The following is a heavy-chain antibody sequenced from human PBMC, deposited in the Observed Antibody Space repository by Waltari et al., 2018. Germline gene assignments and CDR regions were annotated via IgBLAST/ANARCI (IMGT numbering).Heavy chain of an antibody. J-gene: IGHJ4*01. D-gene: IGHD2-21*01. CDR2: IHCAGRT. CDR1: GESFSGYF. Sequence: QVQLHQWGAGLLKPSETLSLTCAVSGESFSGYFWSWNRQPPGKGLEWLGAIHCAGRTNYKPSLKSRLSLSVDTTKKHFALRLTSVTAADTGIYFCARYGEVPPNYFFDFWGQGIRVTVSS. CDR3: ARYGEVPPNYFFDF. V-gene: IGHV4-34*01.